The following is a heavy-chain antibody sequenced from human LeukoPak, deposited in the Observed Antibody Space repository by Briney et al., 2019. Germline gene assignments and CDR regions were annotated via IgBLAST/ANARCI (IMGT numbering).Heavy chain of an antibody. D-gene: IGHD3/OR15-3a*01. Sequence: GGSLRLSCAASGFTFSNYAMSWVRQAPGKGLEWVSAISGSGGSTYYADSEKGRFTISRDNSKNTLYLQMNSLRAEDTAVYYCAKASRTGYSVYWGQGTLVTVSS. V-gene: IGHV3-23*01. CDR3: AKASRTGYSVY. CDR1: GFTFSNYA. CDR2: ISGSGGST. J-gene: IGHJ4*02.